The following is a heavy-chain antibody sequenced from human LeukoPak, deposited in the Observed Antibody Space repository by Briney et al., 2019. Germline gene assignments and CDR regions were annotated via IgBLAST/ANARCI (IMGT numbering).Heavy chain of an antibody. D-gene: IGHD2-21*01. CDR1: GFAVSSNY. Sequence: GGSLRLFCAASGFAVSSNYMMWVRQAPGKGLEGVSLIYISEITKYTDSVKGRFTISRDNSKNTLYLQMNSLSAEDTAVYYCAGYYGGKFDYWGQGTLVTVSS. J-gene: IGHJ4*02. CDR3: AGYYGGKFDY. V-gene: IGHV3-66*02. CDR2: IYISEIT.